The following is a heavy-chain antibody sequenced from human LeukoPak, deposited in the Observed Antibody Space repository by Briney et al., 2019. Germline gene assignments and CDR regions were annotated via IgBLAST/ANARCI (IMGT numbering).Heavy chain of an antibody. J-gene: IGHJ3*02. Sequence: GGSLRLSCTASGFTFGGYAMNWVRQAPGKGLEWVGFIRSKAYGGTTEYAASVKGRFTISRDDSKSIAYLQMNSLKIEDTAVYYCTRAIRGVGAFDIWGQGTMVTVSS. CDR2: IRSKAYGGTT. D-gene: IGHD3-3*01. CDR3: TRAIRGVGAFDI. CDR1: GFTFGGYA. V-gene: IGHV3-49*04.